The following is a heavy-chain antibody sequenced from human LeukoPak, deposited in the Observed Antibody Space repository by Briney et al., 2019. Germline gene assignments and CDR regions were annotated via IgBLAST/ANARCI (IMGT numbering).Heavy chain of an antibody. Sequence: ASETLSLTCAVYGGSFSGYYWGWIRQPPGKGLEWIGEINHSGSTNYNPSLKSRVTISVDTSKNQFSLKLTSVTAADTAVYYCAREGGSSSSFDYWGQGTLVTVSS. V-gene: IGHV4-34*01. CDR2: INHSGST. CDR1: GGSFSGYY. J-gene: IGHJ4*02. CDR3: AREGGSSSSFDY. D-gene: IGHD6-6*01.